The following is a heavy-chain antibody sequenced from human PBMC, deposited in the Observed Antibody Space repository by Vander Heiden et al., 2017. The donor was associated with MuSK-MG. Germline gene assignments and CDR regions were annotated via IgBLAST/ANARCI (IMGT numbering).Heavy chain of an antibody. J-gene: IGHJ2*01. CDR3: AGARATGNLARGYFDL. Sequence: QLQLQESGPGLVKPSETLSLTCTVSGGSISSNSYYWGWIRQPPGKGLEYIGTMSYSGSPYYNPARTSRGAISVDTSKSQFSLKLSSVTAADTAVYYCAGARATGNLARGYFDLWGRGTLVTVSS. CDR1: GGSISSNSYY. CDR2: MSYSGSP. D-gene: IGHD1-26*01. V-gene: IGHV4-39*01.